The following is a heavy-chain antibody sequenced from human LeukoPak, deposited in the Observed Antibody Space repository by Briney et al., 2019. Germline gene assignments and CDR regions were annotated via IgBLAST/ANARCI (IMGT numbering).Heavy chain of an antibody. CDR2: IYHSGNT. D-gene: IGHD4-17*01. CDR3: ARLTVTTSESFDF. J-gene: IGHJ4*02. Sequence: SETLSLTCTVSGYSISSGYYWGWIRQPPGKGLEWIGSIYHSGNTYYNPSLKSRVTISVDTSKNQFSLKLTSVTAVDTAVYYCARLTVTTSESFDFWGQGTLVTVSS. V-gene: IGHV4-38-2*02. CDR1: GYSISSGYY.